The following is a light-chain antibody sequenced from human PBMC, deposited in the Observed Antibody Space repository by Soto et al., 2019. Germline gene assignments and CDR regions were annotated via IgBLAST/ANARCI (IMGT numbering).Light chain of an antibody. Sequence: EIVLTQSPATLSLSPGERATLSCRASQSVGIYLGWYQQRPGQAPRLLIYDASKSAAGIPARFSGSGSGTDFTLTINSLEPEDFAVYYCQHRSTWPRAFGQGTRLEIK. J-gene: IGKJ5*01. CDR1: QSVGIY. CDR2: DAS. V-gene: IGKV3-11*01. CDR3: QHRSTWPRA.